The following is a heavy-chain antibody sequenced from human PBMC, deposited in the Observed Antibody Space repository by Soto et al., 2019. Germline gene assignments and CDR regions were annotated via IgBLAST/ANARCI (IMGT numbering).Heavy chain of an antibody. CDR2: IDHSGIT. CDR1: GGSFSAYY. V-gene: IGHV4-34*01. Sequence: QVQLQQWGAGLLKPSETLSLTCAVYGGSFSAYYWSWIRQPPGKGLEWIGEIDHSGITNYNPSLESRVTISVDTSKNQFSLKVSSVIAADTAVYHCARTDRAIFYGMDVWGQGTTVTVSS. CDR3: ARTDRAIFYGMDV. D-gene: IGHD3-22*01. J-gene: IGHJ6*02.